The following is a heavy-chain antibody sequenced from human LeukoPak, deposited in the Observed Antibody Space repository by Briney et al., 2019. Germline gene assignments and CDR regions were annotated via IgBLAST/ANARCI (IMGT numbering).Heavy chain of an antibody. CDR1: GFTFSSYW. D-gene: IGHD2-2*01. CDR3: ARRRCSSTSCFDDY. Sequence: GESLRLSCAASGFTFSSYWMTWVRQAPGKGLEWVANIKQDGSEEYYVDSVKGRFTISRDNAKKSLYLQMNSLRAEDTAVYYCARRRCSSTSCFDDYWGQGTLVTVSS. CDR2: IKQDGSEE. J-gene: IGHJ4*02. V-gene: IGHV3-7*01.